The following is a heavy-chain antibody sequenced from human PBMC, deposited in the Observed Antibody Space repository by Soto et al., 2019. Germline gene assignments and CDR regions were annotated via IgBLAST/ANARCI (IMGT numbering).Heavy chain of an antibody. D-gene: IGHD1-26*01. Sequence: SETLSLTCTVSGGSITNSYWSWVRQPPGKRLEWIGCLYDSGSTNYNPSLKSRVTISVDTSKNQFSLKLISVTAADTAVYYCARHSGRYCQRWFDPWGQGTLVTVSS. V-gene: IGHV4-59*01. CDR2: LYDSGST. CDR1: GGSITNSY. J-gene: IGHJ5*02. CDR3: ARHSGRYCQRWFDP.